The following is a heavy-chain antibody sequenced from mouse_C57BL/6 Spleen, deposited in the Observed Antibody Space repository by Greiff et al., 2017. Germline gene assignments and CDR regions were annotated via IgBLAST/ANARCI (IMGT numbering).Heavy chain of an antibody. V-gene: IGHV1-72*01. Sequence: VQLQQPGAELVKPGASVKLSCKASGYTFTSYWMHWVKQRPGRGLEWIGRIDPHSGGTKYNEKFKSKATLTVAKPSRPAYMQLSSLTSEDSAVFYCSRGKDLYDYDGWDVDVWGTGATVTVSA. CDR2: IDPHSGGT. CDR1: GYTFTSYW. CDR3: SRGKDLYDYDGWDVDV. D-gene: IGHD2-4*01. J-gene: IGHJ1*03.